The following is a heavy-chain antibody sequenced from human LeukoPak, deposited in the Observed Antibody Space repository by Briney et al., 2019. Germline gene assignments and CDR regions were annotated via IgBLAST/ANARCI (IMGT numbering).Heavy chain of an antibody. CDR1: GGSISSGGYY. Sequence: PSETLSLTCTVSGGSISSGGYYWSWFRQHPGKGLEWIGYIYYSGSTYYNPSLKSRVTISVDTSKNQFSLKLSSVTAADTAVYYCARGSAYDSLTGYYRKSYYFDYWGQGTLVTVSS. CDR2: IYYSGST. V-gene: IGHV4-31*03. CDR3: ARGSAYDSLTGYYRKSYYFDY. J-gene: IGHJ4*02. D-gene: IGHD3-9*01.